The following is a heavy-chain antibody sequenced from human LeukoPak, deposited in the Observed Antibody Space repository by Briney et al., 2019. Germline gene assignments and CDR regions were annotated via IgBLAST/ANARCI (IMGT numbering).Heavy chain of an antibody. Sequence: HPGGSLRLSCAASGFALSSHWMTWVRQAPGKGLEWVANIKQDGSEKYYVDSVKGRFTISRDNAKNSLYLQMNSLRAEDTAVYYCARAPYYYDSSGYYWGQGTLVTVSS. J-gene: IGHJ4*02. D-gene: IGHD3-22*01. V-gene: IGHV3-7*01. CDR2: IKQDGSEK. CDR1: GFALSSHW. CDR3: ARAPYYYDSSGYY.